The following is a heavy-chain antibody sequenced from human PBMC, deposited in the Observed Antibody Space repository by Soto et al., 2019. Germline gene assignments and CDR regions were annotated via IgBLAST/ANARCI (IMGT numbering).Heavy chain of an antibody. J-gene: IGHJ3*02. CDR3: ARDYELVFET. D-gene: IGHD3-22*01. CDR2: INPDRSEK. V-gene: IGHV3-7*01. CDR1: AFTLSSYW. Sequence: EVQLVESGGGLVQPGGSLRLSCEASAFTLSSYWMSWVRQAPGKGLEWVANINPDRSEKYYVYSVKGRFTISRDNTKTSLYLQMSTLGPEDTAIYYCARDYELVFETWGQGTLGTVSS.